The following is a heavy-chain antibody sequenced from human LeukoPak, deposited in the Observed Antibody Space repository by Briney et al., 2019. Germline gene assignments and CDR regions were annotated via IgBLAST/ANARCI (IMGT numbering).Heavy chain of an antibody. CDR2: IYPSGST. CDR1: GDPMSGFY. D-gene: IGHD4-17*01. J-gene: IGHJ4*02. CDR3: TRARYGDYFSLDY. V-gene: IGHV4-4*07. Sequence: SETLSLTCTVSGDPMSGFYWSWIRQPAGKGLEWIGRIYPSGSTNYNPSLTSRVTMSIDTSKNQFSLRLSSVTAADTAVYYCTRARYGDYFSLDYWGQGTLVTVSS.